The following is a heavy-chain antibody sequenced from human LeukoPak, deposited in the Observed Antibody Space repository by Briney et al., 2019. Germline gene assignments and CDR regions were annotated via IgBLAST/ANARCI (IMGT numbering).Heavy chain of an antibody. CDR2: ISSSSSYI. CDR1: GFTFSSYS. J-gene: IGHJ3*02. CDR3: ARDRGDSSGRYSAFDI. Sequence: GGSLRLSCAASGFTFSSYSMNWVRQAPGKGLEWVSSISSSSSYIYYADSVKGRFTISRDNAKNSLYLQMNSLRAEDTAVYYCARDRGDSSGRYSAFDIWGQGTMVTVSS. D-gene: IGHD6-19*01. V-gene: IGHV3-21*01.